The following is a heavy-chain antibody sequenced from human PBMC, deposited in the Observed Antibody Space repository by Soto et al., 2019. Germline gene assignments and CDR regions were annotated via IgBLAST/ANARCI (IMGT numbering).Heavy chain of an antibody. Sequence: HPGESLRLSCAASGFTLSSYWMFWGRQAPGKGLVWVSRMYSAGSSMSYADSVKGRFTISRDNAKNTLYLQMTSLRAEDTAVYYCARQLPTAIRGGYYYSYGMDVWGQGTTVTVSS. CDR2: MYSAGSSM. D-gene: IGHD2-2*02. CDR3: ARQLPTAIRGGYYYSYGMDV. V-gene: IGHV3-74*01. J-gene: IGHJ6*02. CDR1: GFTLSSYW.